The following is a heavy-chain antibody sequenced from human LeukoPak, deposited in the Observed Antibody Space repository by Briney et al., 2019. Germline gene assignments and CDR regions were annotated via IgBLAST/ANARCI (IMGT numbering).Heavy chain of an antibody. Sequence: SETLSLTCTVSAGSISSSSYYWGWIRQPPGKGLESIGSIYYSGSTYYNPSLKSRVTISVDTSKNQFSLKLSSVTAADTAVYYCARHPGITMIVVVKPVYFDYWGQGTLVTVSS. CDR3: ARHPGITMIVVVKPVYFDY. V-gene: IGHV4-39*01. CDR1: AGSISSSSYY. D-gene: IGHD3-22*01. J-gene: IGHJ4*02. CDR2: IYYSGST.